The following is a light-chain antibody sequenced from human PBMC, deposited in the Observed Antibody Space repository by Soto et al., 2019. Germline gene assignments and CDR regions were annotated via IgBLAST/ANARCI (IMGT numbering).Light chain of an antibody. CDR1: QTISSW. CDR3: QHYNSYSEA. J-gene: IGKJ1*01. Sequence: IQMTQSHSTLSGSVGDRVTITCLASQTISSWVAWYQQKPGKAPKLLIYKASTLKSGVPSRFSGSGSGTEFTLTISSLQPDDFATYYCQHYNSYSEAFGQGTKVDI. V-gene: IGKV1-5*03. CDR2: KAS.